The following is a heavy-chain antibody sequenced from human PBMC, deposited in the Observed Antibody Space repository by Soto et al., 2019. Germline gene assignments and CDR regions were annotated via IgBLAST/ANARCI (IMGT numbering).Heavy chain of an antibody. V-gene: IGHV4-34*01. Sequence: PSETLSLTCAVYGGSFSDYYWSWIRQPPGKGLEWIGEINQSGSTNYNPSLKSPHTIPRATSKNQFSLKVSSVTAGDTAVYYCARRPIAVAGTWFDYWGQGTLVTVS. J-gene: IGHJ4*02. D-gene: IGHD6-19*01. CDR1: GGSFSDYY. CDR3: ARRPIAVAGTWFDY. CDR2: INQSGST.